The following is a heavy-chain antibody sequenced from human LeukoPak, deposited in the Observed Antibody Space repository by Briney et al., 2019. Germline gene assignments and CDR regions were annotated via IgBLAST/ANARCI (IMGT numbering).Heavy chain of an antibody. CDR1: GGQISSSY. CDR2: SYYGGRT. CDR3: ARTGVEYYDFWSGYYTAQREYYFDY. V-gene: IGHV4-59*08. D-gene: IGHD3-3*01. Sequence: SETLSLTATVPGGQISSSYWAWFRPLPGKGLEGMGKSYYGGRTNKNPSLRSRVTISVNTSKNQFSLTPTSVTAADTAVYYCARTGVEYYDFWSGYYTAQREYYFDYWGQGTLVTVSS. J-gene: IGHJ4*02.